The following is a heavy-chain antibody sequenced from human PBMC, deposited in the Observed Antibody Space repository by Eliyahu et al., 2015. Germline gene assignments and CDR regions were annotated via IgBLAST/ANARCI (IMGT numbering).Heavy chain of an antibody. CDR2: IYPGDSVT. J-gene: IGHJ3*01. CDR1: GYTFTNYW. CDR3: ARPHPSSDSDAYNL. D-gene: IGHD1-26*01. Sequence: EVQLVQSGAQVKKSGESLKISCKASGYTFTNYWIGWVRQMPGKGLEWMGIIYPGDSVTRYSPSFQGQVTISADRSISTAYLQWSSLKTSDTAMYYCARPHPSSDSDAYNLWGQGTMVTVSS. V-gene: IGHV5-51*01.